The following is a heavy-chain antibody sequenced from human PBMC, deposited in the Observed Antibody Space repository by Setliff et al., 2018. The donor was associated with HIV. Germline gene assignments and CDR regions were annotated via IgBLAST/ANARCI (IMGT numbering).Heavy chain of an antibody. Sequence: PSETLSLTCTVSGGSISSGGYFWSWIRQPAGKGLEWIGRIYTSGSSNYNPSLKSRVTMSVDTSKNQFSLRLSSVTAADTAVYYCARGQLWSPYYFDYWGQGTLVTSPQ. J-gene: IGHJ4*02. CDR2: IYTSGSS. CDR1: GGSISSGGYF. V-gene: IGHV4-61*02. D-gene: IGHD5-18*01. CDR3: ARGQLWSPYYFDY.